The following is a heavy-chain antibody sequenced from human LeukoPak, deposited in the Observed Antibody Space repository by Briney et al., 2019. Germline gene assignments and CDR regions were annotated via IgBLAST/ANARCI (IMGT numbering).Heavy chain of an antibody. V-gene: IGHV4-38-2*02. CDR3: ARAGGSGLIDY. J-gene: IGHJ4*02. D-gene: IGHD6-19*01. CDR2: IYHSGST. Sequence: PSETLSLTCTVSGYSISSDYYWGWIRQPPGKGLEWIGSIYHSGSTYYNPSLKSRVTISVDTSKNQFSLKLTSVTAADTAVYYCARAGGSGLIDYWGQGTLVTVSS. CDR1: GYSISSDYY.